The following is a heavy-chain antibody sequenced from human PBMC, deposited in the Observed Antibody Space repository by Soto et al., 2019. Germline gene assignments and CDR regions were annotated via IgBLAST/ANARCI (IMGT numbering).Heavy chain of an antibody. D-gene: IGHD3-10*01. V-gene: IGHV3-23*01. CDR1: EFTFSNYA. CDR2: ISGSGDSA. Sequence: EVHLLQSGGGLVRPGESLRLSCTASEFTFSNYAMNWVRQAPGKGLEWVSLISGSGDSAYYADSVQGRFTTSRDNSKNTLDLQMNSLRPEDTAIYYCVREDSGPYSHGSFDFWGRGTMVTVSS. CDR3: VREDSGPYSHGSFDF. J-gene: IGHJ3*01.